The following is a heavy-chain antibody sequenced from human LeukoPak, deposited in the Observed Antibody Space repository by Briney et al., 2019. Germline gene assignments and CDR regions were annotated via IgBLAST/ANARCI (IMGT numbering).Heavy chain of an antibody. Sequence: ASVKVSCKASGYSFTGYYIHWVRHAPGQGLEWMGWINPNSGATNYAQKFQGRVAMTRDTSISTAYMELSRLRSDDTAMYYCARTYYDSCGCDFWGQGTLVTVSS. V-gene: IGHV1-2*02. CDR3: ARTYYDSCGCDF. J-gene: IGHJ4*02. CDR1: GYSFTGYY. D-gene: IGHD3-22*01. CDR2: INPNSGAT.